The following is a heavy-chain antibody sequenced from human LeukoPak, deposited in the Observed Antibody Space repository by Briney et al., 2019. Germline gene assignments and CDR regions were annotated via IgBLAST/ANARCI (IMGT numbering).Heavy chain of an antibody. CDR1: GYTFTGYY. Sequence: EASVKVSCKASGYTFTGYYLHWVRQAPGQGLEWMGWINPNSGGTSYAQKFQDRVTMTRDTSTSTAYMELSRLRSDATAVYYCTRDPGDTAMAKYYFDYWGQGTLVTVSS. D-gene: IGHD5-18*01. CDR2: INPNSGGT. J-gene: IGHJ4*02. V-gene: IGHV1-2*02. CDR3: TRDPGDTAMAKYYFDY.